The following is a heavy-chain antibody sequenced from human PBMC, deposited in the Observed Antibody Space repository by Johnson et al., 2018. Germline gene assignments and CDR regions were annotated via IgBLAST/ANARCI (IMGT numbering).Heavy chain of an antibody. J-gene: IGHJ6*03. CDR2: IRPNVST. CDR3: ARGKLDRASYYYYYMDV. Sequence: QVQLQQLGAGLLKPSETLSLTCGVSGGSFSGHYWSWIRQAPGKGLEWIGEIRPNVSTNYNPSLKSRVTISVDTSKNQFSMELSSVTAADSAVYYCARGKLDRASYYYYYMDVWGKGTTVTVSS. V-gene: IGHV4-34*01. D-gene: IGHD3-10*01. CDR1: GGSFSGHY.